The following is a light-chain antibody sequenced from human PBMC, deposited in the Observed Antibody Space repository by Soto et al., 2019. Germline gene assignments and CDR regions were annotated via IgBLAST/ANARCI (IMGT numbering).Light chain of an antibody. CDR3: QQRNNWPPIT. J-gene: IGKJ5*01. Sequence: EIVLTQSPATLSLSPGERATLSCRSSQSVSSYSAWYQQKPGQAPRLLIYGASNRATGIPARFSGSGSGTDFTLTISRLEPEDFAFYYCQQRNNWPPITFGQGTRLEIK. CDR2: GAS. CDR1: QSVSSY. V-gene: IGKV3-11*01.